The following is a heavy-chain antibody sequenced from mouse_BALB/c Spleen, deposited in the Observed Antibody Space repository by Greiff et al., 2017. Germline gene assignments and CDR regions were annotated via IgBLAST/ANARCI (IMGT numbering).Heavy chain of an antibody. J-gene: IGHJ3*01. CDR1: GFTFSSFG. CDR3: ARSPLGGNYT. D-gene: IGHD2-1*01. CDR2: ISSGSSTI. Sequence: EVKLVESGGGLVQPGGSRKLSCAASGFTFSSFGMHWVRQAPEKGLEWVAYISSGSSTIYYADTVKGRFTISRDNPKNTLFLQMTSLRSEDTAMYYCARSPLGGNYTWGQGTLVTVSA. V-gene: IGHV5-17*02.